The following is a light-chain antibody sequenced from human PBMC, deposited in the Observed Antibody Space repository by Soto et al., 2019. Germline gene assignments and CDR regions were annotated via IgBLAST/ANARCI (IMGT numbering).Light chain of an antibody. V-gene: IGLV1-44*01. CDR3: AACDDSLNGVV. Sequence: QSVLTQPPSASGTPGQRVTISCSGSSSNIGRNTVNWYQQLPGTAPKLLIYSNNQRPSGVPDRFSGSKSGTSASLAISGLQSEDEADYYCAACDDSLNGVVFGGGTKVTVL. CDR1: SSNIGRNT. CDR2: SNN. J-gene: IGLJ2*01.